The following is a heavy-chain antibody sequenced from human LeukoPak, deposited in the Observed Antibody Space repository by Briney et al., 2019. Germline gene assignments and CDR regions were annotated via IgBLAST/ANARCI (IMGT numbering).Heavy chain of an antibody. Sequence: PSETLSLTCAVYGGSFSGYYWGWIRQPPGKGLEWIAEINHSGSTNYNQSLKSRVTISVDTSKNQFSLKLSSVTAADTAVYYCARRGYSYYYYMDVWGKGTTVTVSS. CDR2: INHSGST. J-gene: IGHJ6*03. CDR1: GGSFSGYY. V-gene: IGHV4-34*01. CDR3: ARRGYSYYYYMDV.